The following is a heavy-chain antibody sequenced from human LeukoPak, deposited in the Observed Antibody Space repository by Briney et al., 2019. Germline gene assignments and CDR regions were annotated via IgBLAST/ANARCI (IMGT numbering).Heavy chain of an antibody. J-gene: IGHJ4*02. D-gene: IGHD3-22*01. V-gene: IGHV3-30*02. CDR1: GFTFSSYG. CDR2: IRYDGSNK. CDR3: AKDTYYYDSSGQIH. Sequence: GGSLRLSCAASGFTFSSYGMHWVRQAPGKGLEWVAFIRYDGSNKYYADSVKGRFTISRDNSKNTLYLQMNSLRAEDTAVYYCAKDTYYYDSSGQIHWGQGTLVTVSS.